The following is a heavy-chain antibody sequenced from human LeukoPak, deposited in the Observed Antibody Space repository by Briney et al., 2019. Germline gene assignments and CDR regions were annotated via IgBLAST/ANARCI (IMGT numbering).Heavy chain of an antibody. D-gene: IGHD2-2*01. Sequence: ASVKVSCKASGSTFTSYGISWVRQAPGQGLEWMGWISAYNGNTNYAQKLQGRVTMTTDTSTSTAYMELRSLRSDDTAVYYCARVRGGVGGYCSSTSCLHRPYYYYYMDVWGKGTTVTVS. CDR2: ISAYNGNT. CDR3: ARVRGGVGGYCSSTSCLHRPYYYYYMDV. CDR1: GSTFTSYG. V-gene: IGHV1-18*01. J-gene: IGHJ6*03.